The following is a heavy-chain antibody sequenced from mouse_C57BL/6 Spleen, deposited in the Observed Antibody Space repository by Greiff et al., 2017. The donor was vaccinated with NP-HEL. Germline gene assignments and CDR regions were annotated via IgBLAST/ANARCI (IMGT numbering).Heavy chain of an antibody. Sequence: VQLQESGPGLVAPSQSLSITCTVSGFSLTSYAISWVRQPPGKGLEWLGVIWTGGGTNYNSALKSRLSISKDNSKSQVFLKMNRLQTDDTARYYCARTLRITTVVEGFAYWGQGTLVTVSA. V-gene: IGHV2-9-1*01. J-gene: IGHJ3*01. CDR1: GFSLTSYA. CDR2: IWTGGGT. CDR3: ARTLRITTVVEGFAY. D-gene: IGHD1-1*01.